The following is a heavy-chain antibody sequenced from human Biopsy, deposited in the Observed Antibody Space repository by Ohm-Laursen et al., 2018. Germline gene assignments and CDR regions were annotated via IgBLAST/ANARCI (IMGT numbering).Heavy chain of an antibody. CDR1: DGSISNIINY. V-gene: IGHV4-39*01. Sequence: GTLSLTCTVTDGSISNIINYWGWIRQPLGKGLERLGSIYNAGITDYNPSLKRRVTISEDTSKNQFSQKLSSLTAADTAVYYCARDYDTSGYYYVSWGQGTLVTVSS. D-gene: IGHD3-22*01. CDR3: ARDYDTSGYYYVS. J-gene: IGHJ5*02. CDR2: IYNAGIT.